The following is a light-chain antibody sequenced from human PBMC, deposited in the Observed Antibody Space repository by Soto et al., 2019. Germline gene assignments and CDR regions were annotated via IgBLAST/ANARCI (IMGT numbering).Light chain of an antibody. CDR1: SGHSSYA. V-gene: IGLV4-69*01. CDR2: LNSDGSH. CDR3: KTWGSGTVV. J-gene: IGLJ2*01. Sequence: QPVLTQSPSASASLGASVKLTCSLSSGHSSYAIAWHQQQPEKGPRYLMKLNSDGSHSKGDGIPDRFSGSSSGAERYLTLSSLQSEDEAEYYCKTWGSGTVVFGGGTKVAVL.